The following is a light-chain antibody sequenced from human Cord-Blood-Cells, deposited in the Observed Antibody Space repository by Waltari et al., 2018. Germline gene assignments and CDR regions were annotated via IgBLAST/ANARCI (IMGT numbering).Light chain of an antibody. J-gene: IGKJ1*01. CDR1: QSVLYSSNNKNY. V-gene: IGKV4-1*01. CDR3: QQYYSTPPT. Sequence: DIVMTQSPDSLAVSLCERANINCKSSQSVLYSSNNKNYLAWYQEQPGHPPKLLIYWASTRESGVPHRFSGSGSGTDFTLTISSLQAEDVAVYYCQQYYSTPPTFGQGTKVEIK. CDR2: WAS.